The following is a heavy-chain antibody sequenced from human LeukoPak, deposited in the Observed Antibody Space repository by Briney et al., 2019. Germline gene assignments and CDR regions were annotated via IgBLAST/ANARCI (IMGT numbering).Heavy chain of an antibody. J-gene: IGHJ4*02. Sequence: PGGSLRLSCAASGFTFSDYYMSWIRQAPGKGLEWVSYISSSSSYTNYADSVEGRFTISRDNAKNSLYLQMNSLRAEDTAVYYRARVGIAAAGTGYYFDYWGQGTLVTVSS. CDR3: ARVGIAAAGTGYYFDY. CDR1: GFTFSDYY. V-gene: IGHV3-11*05. CDR2: ISSSSSYT. D-gene: IGHD6-13*01.